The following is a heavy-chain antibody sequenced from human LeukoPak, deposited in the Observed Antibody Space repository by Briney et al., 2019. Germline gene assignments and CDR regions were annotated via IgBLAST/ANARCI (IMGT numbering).Heavy chain of an antibody. J-gene: IGHJ4*02. CDR1: GGTFSSYA. CDR2: IIPILGIT. CDR3: ARDPSGGYVPYFDY. Sequence: SVKVSCKASGGTFSSYAISWVRQAPGQGLEWMGRIIPILGITNYAQKFQGRVTITADKSTSTAYMELSSLRSDDTAVYYCARDPSGGYVPYFDYWGQGTLVTVSP. D-gene: IGHD3-16*01. V-gene: IGHV1-69*04.